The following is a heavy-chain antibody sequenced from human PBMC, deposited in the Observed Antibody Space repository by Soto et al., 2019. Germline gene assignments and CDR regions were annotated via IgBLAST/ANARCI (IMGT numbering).Heavy chain of an antibody. V-gene: IGHV1-8*01. D-gene: IGHD1-1*01. CDR1: GYTFTSYD. J-gene: IGHJ6*02. CDR2: LNPNGGNT. Sequence: ASVKVSCKASGYTFTSYDINWVRQATGQVLECMGCLNPNGGNTGYAQKLQGRVTMTRXTXXSXXXMXLXXLRSAETAVYYCERGRVWRPNRGYYYYGMDVWG. CDR3: ERGRVWRPNRGYYYYGMDV.